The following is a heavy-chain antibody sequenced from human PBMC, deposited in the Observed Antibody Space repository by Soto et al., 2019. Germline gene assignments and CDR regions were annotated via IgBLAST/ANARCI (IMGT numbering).Heavy chain of an antibody. Sequence: GGSLRLSCAASGFTFSTYAASWVRQAPGKGLEWVSGISGSGGSTYYPDPVKGRFTISRDNSKNTPYLQMNSLRAEDTAVYFCAKGAGKKVADYYFDYWGQGALVTVSS. CDR2: ISGSGGST. J-gene: IGHJ4*02. CDR1: GFTFSTYA. D-gene: IGHD6-19*01. CDR3: AKGAGKKVADYYFDY. V-gene: IGHV3-23*01.